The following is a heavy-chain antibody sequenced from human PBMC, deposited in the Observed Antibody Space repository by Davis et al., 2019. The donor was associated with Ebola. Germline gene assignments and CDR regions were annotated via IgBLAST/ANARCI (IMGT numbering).Heavy chain of an antibody. Sequence: ASVKVSCKASGYRFSIYGMSWVRQAPGQGLDWMGIITPTGDSTNYAQKFQGRVTMTRDTSTSTVYMELSSLRSEDTAVYYCAAVYVAGSDFDYWGQGTLVTVSS. CDR1: GYRFSIYG. CDR2: ITPTGDST. CDR3: AAVYVAGSDFDY. J-gene: IGHJ4*02. V-gene: IGHV1-46*01. D-gene: IGHD6-19*01.